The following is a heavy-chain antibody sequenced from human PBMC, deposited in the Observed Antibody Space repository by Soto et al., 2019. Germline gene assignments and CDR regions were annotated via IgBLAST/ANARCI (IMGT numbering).Heavy chain of an antibody. J-gene: IGHJ4*02. D-gene: IGHD1-1*01. CDR1: GGTLSSYS. V-gene: IGHV1-69*01. CDR3: VTMPYTWNDQNSPY. CDR2: IVPIFGPP. Sequence: QVQLVQSGAEVKKPGSSVKVSCKASGGTLSSYSISWVRQAPGQGFEWMGGIVPIFGPPEYAQKFQGRVTIRPDEPMSTAYLQLRRLISEDTAVEYCVTMPYTWNDQNSPYWGQVTLVNVSS.